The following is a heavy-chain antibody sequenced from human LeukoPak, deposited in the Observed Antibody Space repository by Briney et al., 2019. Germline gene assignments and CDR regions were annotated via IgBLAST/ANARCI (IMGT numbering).Heavy chain of an antibody. CDR1: GFTFSSYA. CDR3: AKSPPSAGVPFDY. V-gene: IGHV3-23*01. J-gene: IGHJ4*02. D-gene: IGHD3-10*01. CDR2: ISGSGGST. Sequence: SGGSLRLSCAASGFTFSSYAMSWVRQAPGKGLEWVSAISGSGGSTYYAGSVKGRFTISRDNSKNTLYLQMNSLRAEDTAVYYCAKSPPSAGVPFDYWGQGTLVTVSS.